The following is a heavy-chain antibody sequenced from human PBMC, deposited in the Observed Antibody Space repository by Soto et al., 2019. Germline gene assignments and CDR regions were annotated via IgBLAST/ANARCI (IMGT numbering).Heavy chain of an antibody. D-gene: IGHD6-13*01. V-gene: IGHV1-2*04. J-gene: IGHJ6*02. CDR2: INPNSGGT. Sequence: GASVKVSCKASGYTFTGYYMHWVRQAPGQGLEWMGWINPNSGGTNYAQKFQGWVTMTRDTSISTAYMELSRLRSDDTAVYYCAKGIAGAGTNCYYGMGVWGQGTTVTVSS. CDR1: GYTFTGYY. CDR3: AKGIAGAGTNCYYGMGV.